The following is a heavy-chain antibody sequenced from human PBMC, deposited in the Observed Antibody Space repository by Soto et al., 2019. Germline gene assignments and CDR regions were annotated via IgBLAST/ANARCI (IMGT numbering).Heavy chain of an antibody. Sequence: SQTLSLTSAISGDSVSSNSAAWNWIRQSPSRGLEWGGRTYYRSKWYNDYAGSVKSRITINPDTSTNQFSLQLNSVTPEDKAVYYCARDVVVVVAANYYYYMDVWGKGTTVTVSS. J-gene: IGHJ6*03. CDR3: ARDVVVVVAANYYYYMDV. D-gene: IGHD2-15*01. CDR1: GDSVSSNSAA. CDR2: TYYRSKWYN. V-gene: IGHV6-1*01.